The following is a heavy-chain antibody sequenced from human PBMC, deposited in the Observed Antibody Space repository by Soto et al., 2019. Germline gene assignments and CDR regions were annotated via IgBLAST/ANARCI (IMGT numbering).Heavy chain of an antibody. V-gene: IGHV1-69*12. CDR2: IVPIFRPP. CDR1: GGTFSNSA. CDR3: ARDKDRLQLGGNYYYILDV. D-gene: IGHD2-2*01. Sequence: QVQLDQSGAEVKKPGSSVKLSCKASGGTFSNSAISWVRQAPGQGLEWMGGIVPIFRPPDYAQKFQARVTMTADESTSTADTEWSGLKPDDTAVYDGARDKDRLQLGGNYYYILDVWGQGTTVTVSS. J-gene: IGHJ6*02.